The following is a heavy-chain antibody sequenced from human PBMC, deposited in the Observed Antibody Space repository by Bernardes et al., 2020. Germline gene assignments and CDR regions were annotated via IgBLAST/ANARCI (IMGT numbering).Heavy chain of an antibody. D-gene: IGHD3-3*01. J-gene: IGHJ3*01. CDR2: VSWDGSTT. V-gene: IGHV3-43*01. CDR3: ATERQSLTVFGVGHDAFDF. Sequence: SLRLSCAASGFTFEDYTMHWVRQVPGKGLEWVSLVSWDGSTTNYADSVKGRFIISRDSSRNTVHLQMDSLRKEDTALYYCATERQSLTVFGVGHDAFDFWGQGTMVTVSS. CDR1: GFTFEDYT.